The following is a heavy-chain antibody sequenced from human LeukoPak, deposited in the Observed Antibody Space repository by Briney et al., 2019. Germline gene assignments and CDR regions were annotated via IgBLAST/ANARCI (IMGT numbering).Heavy chain of an antibody. J-gene: IGHJ4*02. D-gene: IGHD4/OR15-4a*01. Sequence: ASLKVSSKASGNTFTTYYIHWVRQAPGQGLEWLGWINPNSGDTNYAQKFQGRVTMTRDTSISTAYMEVSRLRSDDTAVYYCARGEAVLTHFDYWGQGTLVTVSS. CDR3: ARGEAVLTHFDY. V-gene: IGHV1-2*02. CDR2: INPNSGDT. CDR1: GNTFTTYY.